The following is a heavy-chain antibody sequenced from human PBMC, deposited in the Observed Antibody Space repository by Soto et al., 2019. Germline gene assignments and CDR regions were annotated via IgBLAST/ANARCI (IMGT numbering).Heavy chain of an antibody. J-gene: IGHJ5*02. Sequence: WGSLRLSCAASGFSFINYAIIFGRHSPFKWLEWVSTISGSGRSTYYADSVKGRFTISRDNSKNTLYLQINSLRAEDTAVFYCAKDTTSDFGDYAPSRYNWFDPWGQGALVTVSS. D-gene: IGHD4-17*01. CDR1: GFSFINYA. V-gene: IGHV3-23*01. CDR3: AKDTTSDFGDYAPSRYNWFDP. CDR2: ISGSGRST.